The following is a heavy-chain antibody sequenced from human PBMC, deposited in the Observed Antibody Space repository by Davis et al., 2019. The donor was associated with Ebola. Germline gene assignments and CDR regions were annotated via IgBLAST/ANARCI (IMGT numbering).Heavy chain of an antibody. D-gene: IGHD2-15*01. CDR1: GYTFTGYY. CDR2: INPNSGGT. Sequence: AASVKVSCKASGYTFTGYYMHWVRQAPGQGLEWMGWINPNSGGTNYAQKFQGWVTMTRDMSISTAYMELSRLRSDDTAVYYCARERILLAWFDPWGQGTLVTVSS. V-gene: IGHV1-2*04. J-gene: IGHJ5*02. CDR3: ARERILLAWFDP.